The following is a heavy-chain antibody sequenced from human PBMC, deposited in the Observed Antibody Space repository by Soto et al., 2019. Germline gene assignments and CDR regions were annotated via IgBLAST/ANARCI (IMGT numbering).Heavy chain of an antibody. J-gene: IGHJ4*02. V-gene: IGHV1-24*01. CDR2: FDPEDGET. Sequence: EASVKVSCKVSGYTLTELSMHWVRQAPGKGLEWMGRFDPEDGETIYAQKFQGRVTMTEDTSTDTAYMQLSSLRSEDTAVYYCATGLEVPAAIYFDYWGQGTLVTVSS. CDR3: ATGLEVPAAIYFDY. CDR1: GYTLTELS. D-gene: IGHD2-2*01.